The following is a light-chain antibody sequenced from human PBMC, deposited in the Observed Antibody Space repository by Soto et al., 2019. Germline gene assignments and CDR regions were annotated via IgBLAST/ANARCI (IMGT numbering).Light chain of an antibody. CDR2: VAS. J-gene: IGKJ2*01. CDR1: QSVSSTY. CDR3: QQYGTSPRYT. V-gene: IGKV3-20*01. Sequence: EIVLTQSPGTLSLSPGERATLSCRASQSVSSTYLGWYQQRPGQAPRLLIYVASSRATGIPDRFSGSGSGTDFTLTISRLEPEDSAVYYCQQYGTSPRYTFGQGTKLEIK.